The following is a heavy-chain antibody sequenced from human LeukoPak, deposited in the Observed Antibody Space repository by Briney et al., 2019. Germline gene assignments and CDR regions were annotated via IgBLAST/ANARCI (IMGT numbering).Heavy chain of an antibody. CDR1: GYTFTSYG. D-gene: IGHD3-22*01. J-gene: IGHJ4*02. Sequence: ASVKVSCKASGYTFTSYGISWVRQAPGQGLEWVGWISAYNGNTNYAQNLQGRVTMTPETSTSTAYMDLRSLRSDDTAVYYCARPLYYDSTGYHQYYFDHWGQGTLVTVSS. CDR3: ARPLYYDSTGYHQYYFDH. CDR2: ISAYNGNT. V-gene: IGHV1-18*01.